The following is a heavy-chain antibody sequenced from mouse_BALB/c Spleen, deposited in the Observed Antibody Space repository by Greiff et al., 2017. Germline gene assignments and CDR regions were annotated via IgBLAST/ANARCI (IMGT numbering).Heavy chain of an antibody. CDR1: EFTFSDYY. CDR3: ARDGNYGFDY. J-gene: IGHJ2*01. V-gene: IGHV5-4*02. D-gene: IGHD2-1*01. Sequence: EVKLMESGGGSVKPGGSLKLSCAASEFTFSDYYMYWVRQTPEKRLEWVATISDGGSYTYYPDSVKGRFTISRDNAKNTLYLQMSSLKSEDTAMYYCARDGNYGFDYWGQGTTLTVSS. CDR2: ISDGGSYT.